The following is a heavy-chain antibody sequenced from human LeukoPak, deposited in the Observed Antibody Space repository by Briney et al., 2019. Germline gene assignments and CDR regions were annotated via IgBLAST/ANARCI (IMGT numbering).Heavy chain of an antibody. V-gene: IGHV1-46*01. Sequence: ASVKVSCKASGYTFTSYYMHWVRQAPGQGLEWMGIINPSGGSTSYAQKYQGRVTMTRDMSTSTVYMELSSLRSEDTAVYYCARDGGIAAAGTRWFDPWGQGTLVTVSS. CDR2: INPSGGST. CDR1: GYTFTSYY. D-gene: IGHD6-13*01. J-gene: IGHJ5*02. CDR3: ARDGGIAAAGTRWFDP.